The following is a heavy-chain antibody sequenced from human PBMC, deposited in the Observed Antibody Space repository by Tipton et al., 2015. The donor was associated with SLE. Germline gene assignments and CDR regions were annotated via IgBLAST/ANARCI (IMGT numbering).Heavy chain of an antibody. D-gene: IGHD3-10*01. CDR1: GGSISSSNYY. Sequence: TLSLTCTVSGGSISSSNYYWAWIRQPPGKGLEWIGTIYYSGSTYYNPSLKSRVTISIDTSKNQFSLKLSSVTAAATAVYYCARVGQRRFSGRDPYGTFDIWGQGTMVTVSS. V-gene: IGHV4-39*07. J-gene: IGHJ3*02. CDR3: ARVGQRRFSGRDPYGTFDI. CDR2: IYYSGST.